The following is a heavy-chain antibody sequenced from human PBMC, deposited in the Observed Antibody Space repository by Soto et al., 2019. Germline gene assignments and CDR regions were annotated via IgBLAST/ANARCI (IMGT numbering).Heavy chain of an antibody. D-gene: IGHD5-12*01. Sequence: GGSLRLSCAASGFTFSSYAMSWVRQAPGKGLEWVSAISGSGGSTYYADSVKGRFTISRDNSKNTLYLQMNSLRAEDTAVYYCAKEGGYRSGHDEYYYYGMDVWGQGTTVTVYS. J-gene: IGHJ6*02. CDR1: GFTFSSYA. CDR2: ISGSGGST. CDR3: AKEGGYRSGHDEYYYYGMDV. V-gene: IGHV3-23*01.